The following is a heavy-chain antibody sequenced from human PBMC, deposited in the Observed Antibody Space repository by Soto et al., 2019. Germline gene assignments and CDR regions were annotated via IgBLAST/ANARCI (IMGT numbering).Heavy chain of an antibody. Sequence: QVQLVQSGAEVKKPGASVKVACKASGYTFTNHDINWVRQATGQGPEWMGWMNPNSGDTGYAQNFQDRVTMTRDTSTRTAYMELSSLRSEDTAVYYCARVGGNWIDDYFDYWGQGTLVTVSS. CDR2: MNPNSGDT. CDR1: GYTFTNHD. D-gene: IGHD1-1*01. V-gene: IGHV1-8*01. CDR3: ARVGGNWIDDYFDY. J-gene: IGHJ4*02.